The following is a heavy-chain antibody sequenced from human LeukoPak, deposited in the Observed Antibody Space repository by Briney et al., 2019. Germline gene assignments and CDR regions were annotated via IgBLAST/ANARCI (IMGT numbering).Heavy chain of an antibody. D-gene: IGHD2-15*01. CDR3: AKDWVLKLLPDAFDI. CDR2: ICGSGGST. V-gene: IGHV3-23*01. J-gene: IGHJ3*02. Sequence: GGSLRLSCAASGFTFSSYAMSWVRQAPGKGLEWVSAICGSGGSTYYADSVKGLFIISRDNSKNTLYLQMNSLRAEDTAVYYCAKDWVLKLLPDAFDIWGQGTMVTVSS. CDR1: GFTFSSYA.